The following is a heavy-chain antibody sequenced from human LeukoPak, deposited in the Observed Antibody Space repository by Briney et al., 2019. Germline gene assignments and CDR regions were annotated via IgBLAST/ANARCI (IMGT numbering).Heavy chain of an antibody. CDR2: IYTSGST. J-gene: IGHJ4*02. CDR1: GGSISSYY. Sequence: SETLSLTCTVSGGSISSYYWSWIRQPAGKGLEWIGRIYTSGSTNDNPSLKSRVTMSVDTSKNEFSLKLSSVTAADTAVYYCAKATYNAGAAAVVLKLVERTSYFDNWGQGILVTVSS. CDR3: AKATYNAGAAAVVLKLVERTSYFDN. V-gene: IGHV4-4*07. D-gene: IGHD3-10*01.